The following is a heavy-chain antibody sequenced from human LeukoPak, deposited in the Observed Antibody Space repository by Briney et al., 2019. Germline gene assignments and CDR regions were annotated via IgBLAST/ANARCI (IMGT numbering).Heavy chain of an antibody. V-gene: IGHV4-59*01. J-gene: IGHJ4*02. Sequence: PSETLSLTCTVSGGSISSSYWSWIRQPPGKGLEWIGYIYYSGSTNYNPSLKSRVTISADMSKNQFSLRLSSVTAADTAVYYCARTHYDILTGSYYFDYWGQGTLVSVSS. D-gene: IGHD3-9*01. CDR1: GGSISSSY. CDR2: IYYSGST. CDR3: ARTHYDILTGSYYFDY.